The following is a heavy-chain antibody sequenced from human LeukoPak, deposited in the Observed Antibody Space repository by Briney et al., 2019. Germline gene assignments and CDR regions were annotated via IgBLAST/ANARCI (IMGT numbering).Heavy chain of an antibody. CDR3: ARGRIAVANNWFDP. CDR2: IIPIFGTA. V-gene: IGHV1-69*05. J-gene: IGHJ5*02. D-gene: IGHD6-19*01. Sequence: ASVKVSCKASGGTFSSYAISWVRQAPGQGLEWVRGIIPIFGTANYAQKFQGRVTITTDESTSTAYMELSSLRSEDTAVYYCARGRIAVANNWFDPWGQGTLVTVSS. CDR1: GGTFSSYA.